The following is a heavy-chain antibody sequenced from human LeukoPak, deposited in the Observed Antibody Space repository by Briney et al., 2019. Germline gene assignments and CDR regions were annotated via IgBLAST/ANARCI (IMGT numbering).Heavy chain of an antibody. D-gene: IGHD3-22*01. CDR2: ISYDGSNK. J-gene: IGHJ4*02. Sequence: GESLRLSCAASGFSFSSYAMHWVRQAPGKGLEWVAVISYDGSNKYYADSVKGRFTISRDNSKNTLYLQMNSLRAEDTAVYYCARDPYYYDSSGYRFDYWGQGTLVTVSS. V-gene: IGHV3-30*04. CDR1: GFSFSSYA. CDR3: ARDPYYYDSSGYRFDY.